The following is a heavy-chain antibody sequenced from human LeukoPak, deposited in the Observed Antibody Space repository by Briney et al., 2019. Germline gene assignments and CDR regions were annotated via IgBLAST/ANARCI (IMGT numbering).Heavy chain of an antibody. V-gene: IGHV4-34*01. CDR3: AREERNYYDSSGYTDY. J-gene: IGHJ4*02. D-gene: IGHD3-22*01. CDR2: INHSGST. CDR1: VGSFSGYY. Sequence: SETLSLTCAVYVGSFSGYYWSWIRQPPGTGLEWMGEINHSGSTNYNPSLKSRVTISVDTSKNQFSLKLSSVTAADTAVYYCAREERNYYDSSGYTDYWGQGTLVTVSS.